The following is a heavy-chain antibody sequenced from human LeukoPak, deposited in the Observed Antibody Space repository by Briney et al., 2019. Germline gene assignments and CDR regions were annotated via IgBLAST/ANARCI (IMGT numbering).Heavy chain of an antibody. V-gene: IGHV1-8*02. CDR1: GYTFTGYY. CDR2: MNPNSGNT. D-gene: IGHD6-13*01. CDR3: ARALRIAAAGVLGY. J-gene: IGHJ4*02. Sequence: ASVKVSCRASGYTFTGYYMHWVRQAPGQGLEWMGWMNPNSGNTGYAQKFQGRVTMTRNTSISTAYMELSSLRSEDTAVYYCARALRIAAAGVLGYWGQGTLVTVSS.